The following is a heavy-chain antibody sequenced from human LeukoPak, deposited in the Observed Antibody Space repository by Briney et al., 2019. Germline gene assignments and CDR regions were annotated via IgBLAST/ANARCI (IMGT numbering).Heavy chain of an antibody. J-gene: IGHJ4*02. CDR3: ASNSYDSSCHDY. V-gene: IGHV1-69*13. CDR1: GGTFSSYA. CDR2: IIPIFGTA. Sequence: SVQVSCKASGGTFSSYAISWVRQAPGQGLEWMGGIIPIFGTANYAQKFQGRVTITADESTSTAYMELSSLRSEDTAVYYCASNSYDSSCHDYWGQGTLVTVSS. D-gene: IGHD3-22*01.